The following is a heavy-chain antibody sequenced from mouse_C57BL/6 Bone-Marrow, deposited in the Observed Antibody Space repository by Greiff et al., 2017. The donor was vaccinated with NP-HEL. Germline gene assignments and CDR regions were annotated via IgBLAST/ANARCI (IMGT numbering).Heavy chain of an antibody. CDR2: IYPGDGDT. Sequence: VQLQQSGPELVKPGASVKISCKASGYAFSSSWMNWVKQRPGKGLEWIGRIYPGDGDTNYNGKFKGKATLTADKSSSTAYMQLSSLTSEDSAVYFCASYYGSDYYAMDYWGQGTSVTVSS. CDR1: GYAFSSSW. V-gene: IGHV1-82*01. J-gene: IGHJ4*01. D-gene: IGHD1-1*01. CDR3: ASYYGSDYYAMDY.